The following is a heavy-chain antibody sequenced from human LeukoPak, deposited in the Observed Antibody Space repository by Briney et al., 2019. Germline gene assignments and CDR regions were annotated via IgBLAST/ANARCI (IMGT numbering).Heavy chain of an antibody. CDR3: ARALWFGELSWFDY. J-gene: IGHJ4*02. V-gene: IGHV3-21*01. D-gene: IGHD3-10*01. Sequence: PGGSLRLSCAASGFTFNSYSMNWVRQAPGKGLEWVSCISSSSYIYYADSVKGRFTIYRDNAKKSLYLQLNSLRAEDTAVYYCARALWFGELSWFDYWGQGTLVTVSS. CDR1: GFTFNSYS. CDR2: ISSSSYI.